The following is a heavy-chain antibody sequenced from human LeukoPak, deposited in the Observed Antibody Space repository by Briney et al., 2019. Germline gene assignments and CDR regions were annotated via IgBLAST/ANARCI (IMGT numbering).Heavy chain of an antibody. CDR1: GFTFSTYH. Sequence: NPGGSLRLSCAASGFTFSTYHMSWVRQAPGKGLEWVSFIGAGSNYINYADSVKGRFTISRDNAENSLYLQMNSLRVEDTAIYYCARDRSSSERAYDIWGQGTMVTVS. CDR3: ARDRSSSERAYDI. CDR2: IGAGSNYI. D-gene: IGHD6-13*01. V-gene: IGHV3-21*01. J-gene: IGHJ3*02.